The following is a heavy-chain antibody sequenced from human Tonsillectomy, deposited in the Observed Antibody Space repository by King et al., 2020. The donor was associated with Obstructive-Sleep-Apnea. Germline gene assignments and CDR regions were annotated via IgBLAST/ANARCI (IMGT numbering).Heavy chain of an antibody. V-gene: IGHV1-8*02. Sequence: SGAELKKPGASVKVSCKASGYSFSSYGVTWGRQAPGQGLEWMEWIIAYNCNTGYAQKFQGRVTMTRNTSIGTAYMGLSRLRSEDTAVYFCARGSYSRWDDYWGQGTLVTVSS. CDR2: IIAYNCNT. CDR3: ARGSYSRWDDY. D-gene: IGHD6-13*01. CDR1: GYSFSSYG. J-gene: IGHJ4*02.